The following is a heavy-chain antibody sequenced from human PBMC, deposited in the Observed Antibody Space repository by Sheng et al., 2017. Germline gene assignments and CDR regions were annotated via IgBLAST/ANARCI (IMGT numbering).Heavy chain of an antibody. D-gene: IGHD6-13*01. CDR1: GFTFSSHS. CDR3: ARDLAWIAAAGLGSGFW. V-gene: IGHV3-30*03. CDR2: IGSDGTAK. J-gene: IGHJ4*02. Sequence: QVQLVESGGDVVQPGRSLRLSCAASGFTFSSHSIHWVREAPGKGLEWLAVIGSDGTAKYYADSVKGRFTISRDNSKNTVYLQMDSLRAEDTAVYYCARDLAWIAAAGLGSGFWWGQGTLVTVSS.